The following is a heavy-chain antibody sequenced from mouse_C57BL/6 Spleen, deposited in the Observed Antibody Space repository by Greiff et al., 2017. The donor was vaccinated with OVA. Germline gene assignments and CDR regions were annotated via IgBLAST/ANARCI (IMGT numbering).Heavy chain of an antibody. J-gene: IGHJ4*01. V-gene: IGHV2-9-1*01. CDR1: GFSLTSYA. CDR3: ARKEDYDGYDYAMDY. Sequence: VKLQESGPGLVVPSQSLSITCTVSGFSLTSYAISWVRQPPGKGLEWLGVIWTGGGTNYNSALKSRLSISKDNSKSQVFLKMNSLQTDDTARYYCARKEDYDGYDYAMDYWGQGTSVTVSS. CDR2: IWTGGGT. D-gene: IGHD2-3*01.